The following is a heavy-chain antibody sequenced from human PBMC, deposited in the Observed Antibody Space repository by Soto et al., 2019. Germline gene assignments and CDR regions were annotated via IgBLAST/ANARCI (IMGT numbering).Heavy chain of an antibody. J-gene: IGHJ4*02. D-gene: IGHD6-19*01. CDR2: IWYDGSNK. CDR3: ARDSGIAVAYLDY. Sequence: QVQLVESGGGVVQPGRSLRLSCAASGFTFSSYGMHWVRQAPGKGLEWVAVIWYDGSNKYYADSVKGRFTISRDNSKNTLYLQMNSLRAEDTAVYYCARDSGIAVAYLDYWGQGTLVTVSS. CDR1: GFTFSSYG. V-gene: IGHV3-33*01.